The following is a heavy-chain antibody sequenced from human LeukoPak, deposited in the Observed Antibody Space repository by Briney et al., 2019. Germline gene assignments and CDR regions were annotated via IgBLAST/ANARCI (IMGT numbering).Heavy chain of an antibody. CDR1: GYTFTSYD. Sequence: ASVKVSCKASGYTFTSYDINWVRQATGQGLEWMGWMNPNSGNTGYAQKFQGRVTMTRNTSISTAYMELSSLRSEDTAVYYCATTLPADRDYYYYMDVWGKGTRSPSP. CDR3: ATTLPADRDYYYYMDV. J-gene: IGHJ6*03. V-gene: IGHV1-8*01. D-gene: IGHD2-2*01. CDR2: MNPNSGNT.